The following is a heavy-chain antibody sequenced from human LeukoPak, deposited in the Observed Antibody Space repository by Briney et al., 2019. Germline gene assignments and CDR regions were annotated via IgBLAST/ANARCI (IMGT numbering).Heavy chain of an antibody. CDR1: GGSISSYY. D-gene: IGHD3-22*01. CDR3: ASSRYYDSSADY. V-gene: IGHV4-59*08. CDR2: IYSSGST. Sequence: PSETLSLTCTVSGGSISSYYWSWIRQPPGKGLEWIGYIYSSGSTNYNPSLKSRVTISVDTSKNQFSLKLSSVTAADTAVYYCASSRYYDSSADYWGQGTLVTVSS. J-gene: IGHJ4*02.